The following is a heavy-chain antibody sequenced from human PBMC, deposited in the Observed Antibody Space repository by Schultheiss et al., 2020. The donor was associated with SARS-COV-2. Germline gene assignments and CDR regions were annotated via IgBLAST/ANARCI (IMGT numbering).Heavy chain of an antibody. J-gene: IGHJ4*02. D-gene: IGHD3-10*01. CDR2: ISGSGGST. Sequence: GGSLRLSCAASGFTFSNAWMSWVRQAPGKGLEWVSAISGSGGSTYYADSVKGRFTISRDNSKNTLYLQMNSLRAEDTAVYYCAKAESAGFGELLMDYWGQGTLVTVSS. CDR3: AKAESAGFGELLMDY. V-gene: IGHV3-23*01. CDR1: GFTFSNAW.